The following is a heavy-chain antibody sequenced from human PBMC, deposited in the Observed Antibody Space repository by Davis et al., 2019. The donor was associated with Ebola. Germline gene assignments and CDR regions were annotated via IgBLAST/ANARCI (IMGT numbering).Heavy chain of an antibody. CDR3: AKDKNYDFWSGYPHDAFDI. D-gene: IGHD3-3*01. J-gene: IGHJ3*02. Sequence: GESLKIYCAASGFTFSSYAMSWVRQAPGKGLEWVSAISGSGGSTYYADSVKGRFTISRDNSKTTLYLQMNSLRAEDTAIYYCAKDKNYDFWSGYPHDAFDIWGQGTMVTVSS. V-gene: IGHV3-23*01. CDR1: GFTFSSYA. CDR2: ISGSGGST.